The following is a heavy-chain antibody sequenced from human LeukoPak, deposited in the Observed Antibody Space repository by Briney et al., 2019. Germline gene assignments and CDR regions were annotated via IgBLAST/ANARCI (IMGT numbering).Heavy chain of an antibody. V-gene: IGHV3-13*01. CDR1: GFTFSSYD. J-gene: IGHJ4*02. CDR2: IGTAGDT. Sequence: GGSLRLSCAASGFTFSSYDMHWVRQATGKGLEWVSAIGTAGDTYYPGSVKGRFTISRENAKNSLYLQMNSLRAGDTAVYYCARVYSSGYYFDYWGQGTLVTVSS. CDR3: ARVYSSGYYFDY. D-gene: IGHD6-19*01.